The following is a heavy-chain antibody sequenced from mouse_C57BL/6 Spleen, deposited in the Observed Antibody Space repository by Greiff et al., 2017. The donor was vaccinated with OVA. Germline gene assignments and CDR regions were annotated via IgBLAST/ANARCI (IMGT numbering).Heavy chain of an antibody. D-gene: IGHD1-1*01. Sequence: VQLQQSGPELVKPGASVKIPCKASGYTFTDYNMDWVKQSHGKSLEWIGDINPNNGGTIYNQKFKGKATLTVDKSSSTAYMELRSLTSEDTAVYYCARGDYYGSSYKSWYFDVWGTGTTVTVSS. CDR3: ARGDYYGSSYKSWYFDV. CDR1: GYTFTDYN. V-gene: IGHV1-18*01. CDR2: INPNNGGT. J-gene: IGHJ1*03.